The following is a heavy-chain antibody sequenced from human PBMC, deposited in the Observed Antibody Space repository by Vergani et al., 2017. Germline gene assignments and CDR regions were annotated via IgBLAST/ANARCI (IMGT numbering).Heavy chain of an antibody. J-gene: IGHJ4*02. V-gene: IGHV3-48*01. Sequence: EVQLVESGGGLVQPGGSLRLSCAASGFTFSSYSMSWVRQAPGKGLEWVSYISSSSSTIYYADSVKGRFTISRDNAKNSLYLQMNSLRAEDTAVYYCAKPYCSNYVRYLDYWGQGTLVTVSS. CDR1: GFTFSSYS. CDR3: AKPYCSNYVRYLDY. CDR2: ISSSSSTI. D-gene: IGHD4-11*01.